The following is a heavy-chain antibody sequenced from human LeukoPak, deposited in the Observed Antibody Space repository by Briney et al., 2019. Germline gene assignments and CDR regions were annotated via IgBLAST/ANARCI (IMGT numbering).Heavy chain of an antibody. CDR1: GFTFSSYA. CDR2: ISTSGGST. D-gene: IGHD6-19*01. CDR3: ARILDSAWGELGY. Sequence: QTGGSLRLSCAASGFTFSSYAMNWVRQAPGKGLEWVSAISTSGGSTYYADSVKGRFTISRDNSKNTLSLQMNSLRAEDTAVYYCARILDSAWGELGYWGQGTLVTVSS. J-gene: IGHJ4*02. V-gene: IGHV3-23*01.